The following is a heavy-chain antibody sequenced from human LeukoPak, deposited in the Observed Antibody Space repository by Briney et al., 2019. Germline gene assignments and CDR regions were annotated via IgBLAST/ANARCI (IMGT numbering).Heavy chain of an antibody. CDR2: ISGSGGST. CDR1: GFTFSSYA. CDR3: ARIHPGYGDYSDY. V-gene: IGHV3-23*01. J-gene: IGHJ4*02. D-gene: IGHD4-17*01. Sequence: GGSLRLSCAASGFTFSSYAMSWVRQAPGKGLEWVSAISGSGGSTYYADSVKGRFTISRDNAKNSLYLQMNSLRAEDTAVYYCARIHPGYGDYSDYWGQGTLVTVSS.